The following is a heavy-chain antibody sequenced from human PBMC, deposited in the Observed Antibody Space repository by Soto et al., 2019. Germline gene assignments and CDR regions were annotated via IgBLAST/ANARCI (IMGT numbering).Heavy chain of an antibody. Sequence: GASVKVSCKASGYTFTSYGISWVRQAPGQGLEWMGWISAYNGNTNYAQKLQGRVTMTTDTSTSTAYMELRSLRSDDTAVYYCARDLGYGNYGSWFDPWGQGTLVTVSS. D-gene: IGHD4-17*01. J-gene: IGHJ5*02. CDR1: GYTFTSYG. V-gene: IGHV1-18*01. CDR2: ISAYNGNT. CDR3: ARDLGYGNYGSWFDP.